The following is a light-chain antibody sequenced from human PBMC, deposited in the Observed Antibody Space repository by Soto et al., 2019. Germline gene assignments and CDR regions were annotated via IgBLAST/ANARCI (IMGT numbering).Light chain of an antibody. CDR2: GAS. Sequence: EIVLTQSPGTLSLSPGERATLSCRASQSVSSSYLAWYQQKPGQAPRLLIYGASSRATRIPDRFRGSGSGTDFTLAISRLEPEGVAVYYWQQYGSSPGTFGQGTKVEIK. V-gene: IGKV3-20*01. CDR1: QSVSSSY. CDR3: QQYGSSPGT. J-gene: IGKJ1*01.